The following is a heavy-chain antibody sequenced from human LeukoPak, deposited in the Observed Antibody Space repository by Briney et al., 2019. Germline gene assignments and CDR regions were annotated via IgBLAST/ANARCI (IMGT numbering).Heavy chain of an antibody. CDR1: GYTFSGYY. D-gene: IGHD2-15*01. CDR2: INPKSGGT. V-gene: IGHV1-2*02. Sequence: ASVKVSCKASGYTFSGYYMQWLRQAPGQGLEWMGWINPKSGGTNYAQKFQGRVTMTRDTSISTAYMDLNSLTSEDTAVYYCARDRKRGIYCSGGSCYINWFDPWGQGTLVTVSS. CDR3: ARDRKRGIYCSGGSCYINWFDP. J-gene: IGHJ5*02.